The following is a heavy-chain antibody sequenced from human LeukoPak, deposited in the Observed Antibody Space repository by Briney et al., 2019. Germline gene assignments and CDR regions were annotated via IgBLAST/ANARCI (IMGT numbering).Heavy chain of an antibody. CDR1: GFTFSSYG. CDR3: AKDQGLVVYYFDY. Sequence: PERSLRLSCAASGFTFSSYGMHWVRQAPGKGLEWVAVISYDGSNKYYADSVKGRFTISRDNSKNTLYLQMNSLRAEDTAVYYCAKDQGLVVYYFDYWGQGTLVTVSP. V-gene: IGHV3-30*18. D-gene: IGHD2-15*01. CDR2: ISYDGSNK. J-gene: IGHJ4*02.